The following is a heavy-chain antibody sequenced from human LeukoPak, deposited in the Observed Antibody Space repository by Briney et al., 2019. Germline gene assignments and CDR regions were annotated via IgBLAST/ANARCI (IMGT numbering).Heavy chain of an antibody. D-gene: IGHD2-15*01. V-gene: IGHV3-30*18. Sequence: GRSLRLSCAASGFTLSSYGMHWVRQAPGKGLEWVAVISYDGSNKYYADSVKGRFTISRDNSKNTLYLQMNSLRAEDTAVYYCAKFGGSTDYWGQGTLVTVSS. CDR3: AKFGGSTDY. J-gene: IGHJ4*02. CDR1: GFTLSSYG. CDR2: ISYDGSNK.